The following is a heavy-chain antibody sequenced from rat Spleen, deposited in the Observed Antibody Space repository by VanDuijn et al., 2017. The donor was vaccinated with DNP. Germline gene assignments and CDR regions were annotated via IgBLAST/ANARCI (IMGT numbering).Heavy chain of an antibody. D-gene: IGHD1-11*01. CDR1: GFTFSDYY. Sequence: EVRLVESEGGLVQPGRSLKLSCAASGFTFSDYYMAWVRQAPTKGLELVAYISYFGDNTYSGDSVKGRFTISRDNAKSTLYLQMNSLRSEDMATYYCARHGRRVFDYWGQGVMVTVSS. CDR3: ARHGRRVFDY. CDR2: ISYFGDNT. V-gene: IGHV5-22*01. J-gene: IGHJ2*01.